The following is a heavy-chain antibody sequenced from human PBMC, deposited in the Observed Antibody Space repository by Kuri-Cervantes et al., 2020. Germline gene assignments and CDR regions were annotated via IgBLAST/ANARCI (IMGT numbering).Heavy chain of an antibody. CDR3: ARTDEITMVRGVIIDYYYMDV. CDR1: GFSLNTSGVG. D-gene: IGHD3-10*01. V-gene: IGHV2-5*02. Sequence: SGPTLVKPTQTLTLTCTFSGFSLNTSGVGVGWIRQPPGKALEWLALTYWDDDKRYSPSLKSRLTITKDTSKSQVVLTMTNMDPVDTATYYCARTDEITMVRGVIIDYYYMDVWGKGTTVTVSS. J-gene: IGHJ6*03. CDR2: TYWDDDK.